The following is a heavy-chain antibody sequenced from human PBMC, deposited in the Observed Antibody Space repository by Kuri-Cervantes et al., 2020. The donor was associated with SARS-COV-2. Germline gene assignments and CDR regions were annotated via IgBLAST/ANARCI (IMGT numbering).Heavy chain of an antibody. Sequence: SVKVSCKASGGTFGSYAISWVRQAPGQGLEWMGGIIPIFGTANYAQKFQGRVTITADESTSTAYMELSSLRSEDTAVYYCARDRVVPGDYYYYGMDVWGQGTTVTVSS. J-gene: IGHJ6*02. CDR3: ARDRVVPGDYYYYGMDV. CDR2: IIPIFGTA. D-gene: IGHD2-15*01. CDR1: GGTFGSYA. V-gene: IGHV1-69*13.